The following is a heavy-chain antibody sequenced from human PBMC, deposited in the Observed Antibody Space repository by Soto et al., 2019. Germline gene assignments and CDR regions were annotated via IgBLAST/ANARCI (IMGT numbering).Heavy chain of an antibody. J-gene: IGHJ5*02. V-gene: IGHV4-59*01. CDR2: IYYSGST. CDR3: ARVGYSYGANWFDP. D-gene: IGHD5-18*01. Sequence: SETLSLTCTVSGGSISSYYWSWIRQPPGKGLEWIGYIYYSGSTNYNPSLKSRVTISVDTSKNQFSLKLSSVTAADTAVYYCARVGYSYGANWFDPWGQGTLVTVSS. CDR1: GGSISSYY.